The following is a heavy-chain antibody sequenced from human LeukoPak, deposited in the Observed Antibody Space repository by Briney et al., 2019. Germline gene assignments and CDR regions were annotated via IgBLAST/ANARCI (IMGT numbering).Heavy chain of an antibody. CDR2: INHSGST. V-gene: IGHV4-34*01. Sequence: SETLSLTCAVYGGSFSGYYWSWIRQPPGKGLEWIGEINHSGSTNYNPSLKSRVTISVDTSKNQFSLKLSSVTAADTAVYYCARESTYYYDSSGPGDWGQGTLVTVSS. D-gene: IGHD3-22*01. CDR1: GGSFSGYY. J-gene: IGHJ4*02. CDR3: ARESTYYYDSSGPGD.